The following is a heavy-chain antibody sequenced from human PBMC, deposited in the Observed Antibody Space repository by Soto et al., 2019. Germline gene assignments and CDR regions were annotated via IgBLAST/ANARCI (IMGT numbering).Heavy chain of an antibody. D-gene: IGHD5-18*01. V-gene: IGHV1-18*01. CDR1: GYTFTRYG. Sequence: ASVKVSCKASGYTFTRYGISWVRQAPGQGLEWMGWISANNGNTNYAQKLQGRVTITADKSTSTAYMELSSLRSEDTAVYYCARGESGLDTAMVATDAFDIWGQGTMVTVSS. CDR3: ARGESGLDTAMVATDAFDI. CDR2: ISANNGNT. J-gene: IGHJ3*02.